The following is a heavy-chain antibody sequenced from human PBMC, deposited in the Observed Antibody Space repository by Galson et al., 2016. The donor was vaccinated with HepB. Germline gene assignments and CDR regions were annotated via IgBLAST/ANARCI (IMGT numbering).Heavy chain of an antibody. CDR1: GFTFSAYG. D-gene: IGHD1-1*01. V-gene: IGHV3-30*18. CDR3: AKQFVATTKNYFYGLAV. J-gene: IGHJ6*04. Sequence: SLRLSCAASGFTFSAYGIHWVRQAPGRGLEWVALISFDGSDKYYADSVKGRFTVSRDNSKNTLYLQMNSLGPEDTAIYYCAKQFVATTKNYFYGLAVWGKGATVTVSS. CDR2: ISFDGSDK.